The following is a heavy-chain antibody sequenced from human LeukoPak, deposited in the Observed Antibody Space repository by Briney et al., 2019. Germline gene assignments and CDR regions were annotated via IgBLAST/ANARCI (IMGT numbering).Heavy chain of an antibody. CDR1: GYIFTDYA. Sequence: ASVKVSCKASGYIFTDYAIHWLRQAPGQRPEWMGWMNAGNGKTKYPQKFQGRITLIRDTSAATPYMELSSMRHDDLAVYYCARGRGTSGSNRDFYYYYYMDVWGKGTTVTVSS. CDR3: ARGRGTSGSNRDFYYYYYMDV. V-gene: IGHV1-3*01. CDR2: MNAGNGKT. D-gene: IGHD2-15*01. J-gene: IGHJ6*03.